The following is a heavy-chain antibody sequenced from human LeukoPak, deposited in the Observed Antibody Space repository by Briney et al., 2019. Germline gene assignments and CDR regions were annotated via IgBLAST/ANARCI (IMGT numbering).Heavy chain of an antibody. CDR1: GCTITGNT. V-gene: IGHV3-49*04. Sequence: RSLRLTCTASGCTITGNTKNWVRLPPATGQELVGFMTSKAYGGTTEYGASVRDRFTISRDDSNGIAYLQMNNLKSEDTAVYYCARGPILLWLHNGMDVWGPGTTVIVSS. CDR2: MTSKAYGGTT. CDR3: ARGPILLWLHNGMDV. D-gene: IGHD2/OR15-2a*01. J-gene: IGHJ6*02.